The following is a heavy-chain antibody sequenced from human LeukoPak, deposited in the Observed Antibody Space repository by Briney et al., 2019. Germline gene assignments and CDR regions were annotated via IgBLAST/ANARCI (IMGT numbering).Heavy chain of an antibody. J-gene: IGHJ5*02. CDR1: GFTFSSYA. CDR2: ISGSGGST. CDR3: AKCPRPAIYQNWFDP. Sequence: GGSLRLSCAASGFTFSSYAMSWVRQAPGKGLEWVSAISGSGGSTYYADSVKGRFTISRDNSKNTLYLQMNSLRAEDTAVYYCAKCPRPAIYQNWFDPWGQGALVTVSS. D-gene: IGHD2-2*02. V-gene: IGHV3-23*01.